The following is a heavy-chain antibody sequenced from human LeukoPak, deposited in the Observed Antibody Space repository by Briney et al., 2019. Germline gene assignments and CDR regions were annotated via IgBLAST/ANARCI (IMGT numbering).Heavy chain of an antibody. Sequence: SETLSLTCTVSGYSISGGYYWGWIRQPPGKGLEWIGSIYHGGNTYYNPSLKSRVTISVDTSKNQFALELTSVTAADTAVYYCARDRWQQLSLGYWGQGTLVTVSS. CDR1: GYSISGGYY. J-gene: IGHJ4*02. CDR2: IYHGGNT. CDR3: ARDRWQQLSLGY. V-gene: IGHV4-38-2*02. D-gene: IGHD6-13*01.